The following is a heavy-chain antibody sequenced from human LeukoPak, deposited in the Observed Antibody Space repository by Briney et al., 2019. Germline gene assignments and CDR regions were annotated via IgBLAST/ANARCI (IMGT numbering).Heavy chain of an antibody. D-gene: IGHD3-10*01. CDR2: IYYSGST. Sequence: SETLSLTCTVSGGSISSYYWSWIRQPPGKGLEWIGYIYYSGSTNYNPSLKSRVTISVDTSKNQFSLKLSSVTAADTAVYYCAREGVWEYYGSGSYYDYWGQGTLVTVSS. CDR3: AREGVWEYYGSGSYYDY. V-gene: IGHV4-59*12. J-gene: IGHJ4*02. CDR1: GGSISSYY.